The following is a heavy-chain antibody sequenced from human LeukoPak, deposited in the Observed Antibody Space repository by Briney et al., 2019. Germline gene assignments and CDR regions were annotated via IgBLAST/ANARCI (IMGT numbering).Heavy chain of an antibody. CDR3: ARPNYGDYDY. J-gene: IGHJ4*02. Sequence: GGSLRLSCAASGFTFISYSMNWIRQAPGKGLEWVSSISSTGSYIYYADSVKGRFTISRDNAKNSLYLQMNNLRAEDTAVYYCARPNYGDYDYWGQGTLVTVSS. V-gene: IGHV3-21*01. D-gene: IGHD4-17*01. CDR1: GFTFISYS. CDR2: ISSTGSYI.